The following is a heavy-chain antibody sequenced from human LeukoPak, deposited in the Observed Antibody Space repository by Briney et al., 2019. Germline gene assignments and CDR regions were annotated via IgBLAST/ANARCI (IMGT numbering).Heavy chain of an antibody. V-gene: IGHV3-30*18. Sequence: GRSLRLSCEASGFTLSDYAMHWVRQAPGKGPEWVSIISRDGSDENYADSVRGRFTISRDNSKNMLYLQFNSLRAEDTAVYYCAKGYSYVVSSGHYWGQGTLVTVSS. J-gene: IGHJ4*02. CDR3: AKGYSYVVSSGHY. CDR1: GFTLSDYA. CDR2: ISRDGSDE. D-gene: IGHD5-18*01.